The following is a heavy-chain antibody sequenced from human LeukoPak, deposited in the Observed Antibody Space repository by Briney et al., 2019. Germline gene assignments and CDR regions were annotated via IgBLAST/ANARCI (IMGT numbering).Heavy chain of an antibody. CDR1: GGTFSSYA. J-gene: IGHJ3*02. D-gene: IGHD6-13*01. CDR2: IIPIFGTA. V-gene: IGHV1-69*01. Sequence: SVKVSCKASGGTFSSYAISWVRQAPGQGLEWMGGIIPIFGTANYAQKFQGRVTITADESTSTAYMELSSLRSEDTAVYYCAREGGSSSWYTNAFDIWGQGTMVTVSS. CDR3: AREGGSSSWYTNAFDI.